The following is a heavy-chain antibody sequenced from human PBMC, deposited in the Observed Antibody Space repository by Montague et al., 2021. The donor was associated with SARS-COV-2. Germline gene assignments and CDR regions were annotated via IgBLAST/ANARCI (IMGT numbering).Heavy chain of an antibody. D-gene: IGHD5-18*01. CDR2: IYYSGST. J-gene: IGHJ3*01. V-gene: IGHV4-59*01. CDR1: GGSISSYY. CDR3: ARGSYGPDDFDH. Sequence: SETLSLTCTVSGGSISSYYWVWIRQPPGKGLEWIGYIYYSGSTNYNPSLKSRVTISLDTSKNQFSLTLNSVTAADTAVYYCARGSYGPDDFDHWGQGTMVTVSS.